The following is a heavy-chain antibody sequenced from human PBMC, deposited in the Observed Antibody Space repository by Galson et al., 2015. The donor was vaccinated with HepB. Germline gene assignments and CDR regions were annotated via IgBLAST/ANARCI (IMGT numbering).Heavy chain of an antibody. CDR2: ICYGGNS. D-gene: IGHD6-13*01. CDR3: ARDQFTNYWYYY. V-gene: IGHV4-39*07. CDR1: SGSVSGTTYC. J-gene: IGHJ4*02. Sequence: SETLSLTCTVSSGSVSGTTYCWGWIRQPPGKGLEWIGSICYGGNSDYNPSLKSRITISVDTSRNQVSLKLSSVTAADTAVYFCARDQFTNYWYYYWGQGTLVTVPS.